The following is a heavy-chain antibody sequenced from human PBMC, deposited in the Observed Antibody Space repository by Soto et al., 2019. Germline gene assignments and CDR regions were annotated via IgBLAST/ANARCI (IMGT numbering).Heavy chain of an antibody. CDR1: GFTFSDHY. CDR3: ARVIYYYDSSGYHDAFDF. Sequence: GGSLRLSCAASGFTFSDHYMDWVRQAPGKGLEWVGRTRNKANSYTTEYAASVKGRFTISRDDSKNSLYLQMNSLKTEDTAVYYCARVIYYYDSSGYHDAFDFWGQGTMVTVSS. J-gene: IGHJ3*01. V-gene: IGHV3-72*01. D-gene: IGHD3-22*01. CDR2: TRNKANSYTT.